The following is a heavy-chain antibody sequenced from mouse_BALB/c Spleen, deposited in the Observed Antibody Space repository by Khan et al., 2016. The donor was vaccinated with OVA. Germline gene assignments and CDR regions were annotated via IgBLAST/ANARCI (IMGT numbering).Heavy chain of an antibody. CDR3: AGRKREYFDV. Sequence: QIQLVQSGPELKKPGETVKISCKASGYTFTDYSMHWVKQAPGKGLKWMGWINTETGEPTYADDFKGRFPFSLETSACTASLQINNLKNEDTATDFCAGRKREYFDVRGAGTTVTVSS. V-gene: IGHV9-2-1*01. CDR1: GYTFTDYS. CDR2: INTETGEP. J-gene: IGHJ1*01.